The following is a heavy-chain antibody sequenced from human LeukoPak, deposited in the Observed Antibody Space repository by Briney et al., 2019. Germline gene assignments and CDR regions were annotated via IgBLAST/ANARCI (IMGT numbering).Heavy chain of an antibody. D-gene: IGHD6-13*01. CDR3: ATYDQQLAFDN. J-gene: IGHJ4*02. Sequence: SETLSLTCTVSGGSMSGYYWSWIRQPAGKGLEWIGRMYTSGSTNYNPSLKSRVTMSIDTSKKHFSLNLDSVTAADTAVYYCATYDQQLAFDNWGQGSLVSVS. V-gene: IGHV4-4*07. CDR2: MYTSGST. CDR1: GGSMSGYY.